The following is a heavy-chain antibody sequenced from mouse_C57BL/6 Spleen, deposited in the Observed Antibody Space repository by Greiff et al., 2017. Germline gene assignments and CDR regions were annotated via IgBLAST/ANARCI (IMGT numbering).Heavy chain of an antibody. CDR1: GYTFTDYY. V-gene: IGHV1-76*01. CDR3: ARGGGIWSNPTWLAY. J-gene: IGHJ3*01. D-gene: IGHD2-5*01. Sequence: QVQLQQSGAELVRPGASVKLSCKASGYTFTDYYINWVKQRPGQGLEWIARIYPGSGNTYYNEKFKGKATLTAEKSSSTAYMQLSSLTSEDSAVYFCARGGGIWSNPTWLAYWGQGTLVTVSA. CDR2: IYPGSGNT.